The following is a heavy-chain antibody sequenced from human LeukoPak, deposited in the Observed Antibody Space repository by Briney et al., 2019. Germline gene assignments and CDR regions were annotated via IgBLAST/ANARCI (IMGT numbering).Heavy chain of an antibody. V-gene: IGHV3-53*01. Sequence: PGGSLRLSCAASGFTVSSNYMSWVRQAPGKGLEWVSVIYSGGSTYYADSVKGRFTISRDNSKNTLYLQMNSLRAEDTAVYYCARVATTHNPASTWGQGTLVTVSS. CDR2: IYSGGST. CDR1: GFTVSSNY. J-gene: IGHJ5*02. CDR3: ARVATTHNPAST. D-gene: IGHD5-24*01.